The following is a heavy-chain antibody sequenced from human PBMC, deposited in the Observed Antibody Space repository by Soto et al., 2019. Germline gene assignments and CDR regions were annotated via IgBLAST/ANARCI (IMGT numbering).Heavy chain of an antibody. D-gene: IGHD5-12*01. CDR2: ISSSSSYI. J-gene: IGHJ3*02. Sequence: PGGSLRLSCAASGFTFSSYSMNWVRQAPGKGLEWVSSISSSSSYIYYADSVKGRFTISRDNAKNSLYLQMNSLRAEDTAVYYCARVAGYSGYDFAFDIWGQGTMVTVSS. CDR3: ARVAGYSGYDFAFDI. CDR1: GFTFSSYS. V-gene: IGHV3-21*01.